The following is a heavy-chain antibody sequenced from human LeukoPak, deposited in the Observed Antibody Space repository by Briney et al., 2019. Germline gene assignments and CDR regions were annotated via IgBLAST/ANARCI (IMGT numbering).Heavy chain of an antibody. V-gene: IGHV3-30*02. Sequence: GGSLRLSCAASGSTFSSYGMHWVRQAPGKGLAWVAFIRYDGGNKYYADSVKGRFTISRDNSKNTLYLQMNSLRAEDTTVYYCAKVLYGDYYMDVWGKGTTVTVSS. J-gene: IGHJ6*03. CDR1: GSTFSSYG. D-gene: IGHD4-17*01. CDR3: AKVLYGDYYMDV. CDR2: IRYDGGNK.